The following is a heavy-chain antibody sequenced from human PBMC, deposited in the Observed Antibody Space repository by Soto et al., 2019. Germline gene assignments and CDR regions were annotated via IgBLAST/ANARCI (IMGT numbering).Heavy chain of an antibody. CDR1: GYTFTSYG. CDR3: ARDVTGTTFFVYPPPGSMDV. J-gene: IGHJ6*02. D-gene: IGHD1-7*01. CDR2: ISAYNGNT. Sequence: ASVKVSCKASGYTFTSYGISWVRQAPGQGLEWMGWISAYNGNTNYAQKLQGRVTMTTDTSTSTAYMELRSLRSDDTAVYYCARDVTGTTFFVYPPPGSMDVWGQGTTVTVSS. V-gene: IGHV1-18*01.